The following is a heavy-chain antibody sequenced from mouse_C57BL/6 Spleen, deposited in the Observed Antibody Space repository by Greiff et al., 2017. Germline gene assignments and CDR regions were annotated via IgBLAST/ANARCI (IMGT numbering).Heavy chain of an antibody. D-gene: IGHD2-4*01. CDR1: GYSFTGYY. Sequence: VQLQQSGPELVKPGASVKISCKASGYSFTGYYMNWVKQSPEKSLEWIGEINPSTGGTTYNQKFKAKATLTVDKSSSTAYMQLKSLTSEDSAVYYCARGGDDYSYYYAMDYWGQGTSVTVSS. J-gene: IGHJ4*01. V-gene: IGHV1-42*01. CDR3: ARGGDDYSYYYAMDY. CDR2: INPSTGGT.